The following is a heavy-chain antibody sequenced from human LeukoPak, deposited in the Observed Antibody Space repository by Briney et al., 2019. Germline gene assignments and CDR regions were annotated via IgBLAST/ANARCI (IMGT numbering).Heavy chain of an antibody. CDR3: AGSGQYQLPSWYFDL. D-gene: IGHD2-2*01. J-gene: IGHJ2*01. V-gene: IGHV4-59*01. Sequence: SETLSLTCTVSGGSMSTYHWSWIRQPPGKGLEWIGYIYYSGSTNYDPSLKSRVTISVDTSKNQFSLKLSSVTAADTAVYYCAGSGQYQLPSWYFDLWGRGTLVTVSS. CDR2: IYYSGST. CDR1: GGSMSTYH.